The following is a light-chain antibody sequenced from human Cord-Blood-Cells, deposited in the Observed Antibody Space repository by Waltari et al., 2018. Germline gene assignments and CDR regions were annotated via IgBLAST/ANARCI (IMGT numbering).Light chain of an antibody. CDR3: SSYAGSNRV. V-gene: IGLV2-8*01. J-gene: IGLJ2*01. Sequence: QTALSQPPSASGSPGQSATISCTVTSSDVGGYNSVSCYQQHPGKAPKLMIYEVSKRPSGVPDRFSGSKSGNTASLTVSGLQAEDEADYYCSSYAGSNRVFGGGTKLTVL. CDR1: SSDVGGYNS. CDR2: EVS.